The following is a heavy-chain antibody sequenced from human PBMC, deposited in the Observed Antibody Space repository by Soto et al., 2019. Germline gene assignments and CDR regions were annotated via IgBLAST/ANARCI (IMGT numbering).Heavy chain of an antibody. CDR3: VKSSRRDITAARGMDV. D-gene: IGHD3-3*01. Sequence: PGGSLRLSCSASGFTFSSYAMHWVRQAPGRGLEYVSGISYNGGSTYYADSVNDRFTISRDNSKSTLYLQMSGLRVEDTAMYYCVKSSRRDITAARGMDVWGQGTTVTVSS. CDR2: ISYNGGST. V-gene: IGHV3-64D*06. J-gene: IGHJ6*02. CDR1: GFTFSSYA.